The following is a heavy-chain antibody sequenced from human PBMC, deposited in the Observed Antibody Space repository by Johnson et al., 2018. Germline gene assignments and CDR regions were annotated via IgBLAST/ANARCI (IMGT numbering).Heavy chain of an antibody. CDR1: RFTFSGSV. V-gene: IGHV3-73*01. CDR2: IRTKTNNYQT. CDR3: TRPPGYYDSDIYSDS. Sequence: VQLVQSGGGLVQHGGSLKLSCAASRFTFSGSVIHWVRQAPGKGLEWIAHIRTKTNNYQTAYAASVEGRFAVSRDDSKRMAYLRQNNLRFEDTAVYYCTRPPGYYDSDIYSDSWGQGILVTVSS. J-gene: IGHJ4*02. D-gene: IGHD3-22*01.